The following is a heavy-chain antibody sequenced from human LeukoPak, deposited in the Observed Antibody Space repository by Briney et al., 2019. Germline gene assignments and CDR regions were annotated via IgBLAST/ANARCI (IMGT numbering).Heavy chain of an antibody. D-gene: IGHD6-13*01. CDR2: INTYTGNT. V-gene: IGHV7-4-1*02. Sequence: ASVKVSCKASVYTFTSYAMNWVRQAPGQGLEWMGCINTYTGNTTYAQGFTGRFVFSLDTSVSTAYLLISTLKAEDTAVYYCARANSWPSDAFDIWGQGTMVTVSS. CDR3: ARANSWPSDAFDI. CDR1: VYTFTSYA. J-gene: IGHJ3*02.